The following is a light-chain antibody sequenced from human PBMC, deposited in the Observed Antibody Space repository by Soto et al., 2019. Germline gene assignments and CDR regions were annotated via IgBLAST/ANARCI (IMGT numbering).Light chain of an antibody. CDR3: QQRSNWPPT. CDR2: DAS. J-gene: IGKJ1*01. CDR1: QSVSSY. V-gene: IGKV3-11*01. Sequence: ELVLTQSPATLSLSPGERATLSCRASQSVSSYLAWYQQKPGQAPRLLIYDASNRATGIPARFSGSGSGTDFTLTISSLEPEDFAVYYYQQRSNWPPTFGQGTKVDIK.